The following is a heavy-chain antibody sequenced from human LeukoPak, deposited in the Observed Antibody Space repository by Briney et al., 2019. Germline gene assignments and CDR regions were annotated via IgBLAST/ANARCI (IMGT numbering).Heavy chain of an antibody. J-gene: IGHJ4*02. Sequence: GGSLRLSCAASGFTFSGYSMNWVRQAPGKGLEWVSYISSSSSTIYYADSVKGRFTISRDNAKNSLYLQMNSLRAEDTAVYYCARDWDYYGSGSYLAYWGQGTLVTVSS. CDR1: GFTFSGYS. CDR2: ISSSSSTI. D-gene: IGHD3-10*01. V-gene: IGHV3-48*01. CDR3: ARDWDYYGSGSYLAY.